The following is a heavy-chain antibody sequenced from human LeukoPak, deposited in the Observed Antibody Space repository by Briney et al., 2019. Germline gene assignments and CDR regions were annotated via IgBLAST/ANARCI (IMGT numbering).Heavy chain of an antibody. V-gene: IGHV3-23*01. D-gene: IGHD2-15*01. CDR3: AKLAASAAPHEALDY. CDR1: GFTFSSCA. CDR2: ISGSGP. J-gene: IGHJ4*02. Sequence: GGSLRLSCAASGFTFSSCAMSWVRQAPGKGLEWVSGISGSGPHYADSVKGRFTISRDNSKNTLYLQMDSLRAEDTAVYYCAKLAASAAPHEALDYWGQGTLVTVSS.